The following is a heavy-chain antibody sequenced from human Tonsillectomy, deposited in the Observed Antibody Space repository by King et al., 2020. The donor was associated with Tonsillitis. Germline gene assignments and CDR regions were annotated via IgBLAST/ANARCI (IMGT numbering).Heavy chain of an antibody. CDR1: GYNFTSNY. D-gene: IGHD2-21*02. V-gene: IGHV1-46*01. CDR2: INPGGGST. CDR3: ARGGGTATLYYCCGMDV. Sequence: QLVQSGAEVKRPGASVKVSCKASGYNFTSNYVHWVRQAPGQGLDWMGIINPGGGSTSYAQNFQGRVTMTRDMSTNTVYMDLSGLRSEDTAVYYCARGGGTATLYYCCGMDVWGQGTTVTVSS. J-gene: IGHJ6*02.